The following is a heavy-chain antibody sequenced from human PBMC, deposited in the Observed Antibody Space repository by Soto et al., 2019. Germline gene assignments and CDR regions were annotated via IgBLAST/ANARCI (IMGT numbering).Heavy chain of an antibody. CDR2: ISGYNGHI. V-gene: IGHV1-18*01. CDR3: ARVLQWSTPDY. Sequence: QVQLVQSGAEVKKPGASVNISCKASGYSFTGYGISWVRQAPGQGLEWMGWISGYNGHIDYAQKFQGRVSMTTDTSTNTAYMEMMSLRSDDTAKYYCARVLQWSTPDYWGQGSLVTVPS. CDR1: GYSFTGYG. D-gene: IGHD2-15*01. J-gene: IGHJ4*02.